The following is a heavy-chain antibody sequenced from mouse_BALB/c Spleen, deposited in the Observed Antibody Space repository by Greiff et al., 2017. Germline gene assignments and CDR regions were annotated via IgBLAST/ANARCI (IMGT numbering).Heavy chain of an antibody. CDR1: GFTFSSFG. Sequence: EVQRVESGGGLVQPGGSRKLSCAASGFTFSSFGMHWVRQAPEKGLEWVAYISSGSSTIYYADTVKGRFTISRDNPKNTLFLQMTSLRSEDTAMYYCARPGGGYWDYWGQGTSVTVSS. D-gene: IGHD4-1*01. J-gene: IGHJ4*01. V-gene: IGHV5-17*02. CDR2: ISSGSSTI. CDR3: ARPGGGYWDY.